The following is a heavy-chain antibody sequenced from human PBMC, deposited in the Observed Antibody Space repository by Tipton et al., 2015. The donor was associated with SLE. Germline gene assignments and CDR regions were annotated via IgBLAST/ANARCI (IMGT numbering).Heavy chain of an antibody. Sequence: QLVQSGAEVKPSETLSLTCAVSGGSIRNYYWSWIRQPPGKGLEWIGYIYFSGSTNYNPSLKSRVTISLDTSKNQFSLKLSSVTAADTAVYYCARDRCSTSSCSSDYYYGMDVWGRGTTVTVSS. J-gene: IGHJ6*02. CDR2: IYFSGST. V-gene: IGHV4-59*12. D-gene: IGHD2-2*01. CDR1: GGSIRNYY. CDR3: ARDRCSTSSCSSDYYYGMDV.